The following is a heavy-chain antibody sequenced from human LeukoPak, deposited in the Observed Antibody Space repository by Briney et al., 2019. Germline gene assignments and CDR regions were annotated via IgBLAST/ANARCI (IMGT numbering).Heavy chain of an antibody. CDR3: AKDQTPYY. J-gene: IGHJ4*02. V-gene: IGHV3-21*04. CDR1: GFIFSSYS. D-gene: IGHD4-23*01. Sequence: GGSLRLSCAASGFIFSSYSMSWVRQAPGKGLEWVSSISTSSSYIYYADSVKGRFTISRDNAKNSLYLQMNSLRADDTAVYYCAKDQTPYYWGQGTLVTVSS. CDR2: ISTSSSYI.